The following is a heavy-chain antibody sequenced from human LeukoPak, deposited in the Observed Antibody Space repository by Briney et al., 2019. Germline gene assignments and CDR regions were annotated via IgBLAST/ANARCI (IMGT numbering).Heavy chain of an antibody. J-gene: IGHJ4*02. V-gene: IGHV3-23*01. Sequence: PGASLRLSCAASGFSLSTYGVSWVRQPPGKGLEWVSGITGTGGSTYYADSVKGRFTVSRDTSMNTLYLQMNSLRAEDTAIYYCAKDHGTAVAGFYYWGQGTLVTVSS. CDR2: ITGTGGST. CDR3: AKDHGTAVAGFYY. D-gene: IGHD6-19*01. CDR1: GFSLSTYG.